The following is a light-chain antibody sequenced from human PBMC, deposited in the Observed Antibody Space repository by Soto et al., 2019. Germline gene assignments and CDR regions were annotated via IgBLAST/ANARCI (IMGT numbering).Light chain of an antibody. Sequence: EIVSTQYPGTLSLSPGERATLSCRASQSVSGSYLAWYQQKPGQAPRLLIYGASTRATGIPDRFSGSGSGTEFTLTISSLQSEDFAVYYCQQYTNWLGTFGGGTKVDIK. V-gene: IGKV3-15*01. CDR2: GAS. CDR3: QQYTNWLGT. J-gene: IGKJ4*01. CDR1: QSVSGSY.